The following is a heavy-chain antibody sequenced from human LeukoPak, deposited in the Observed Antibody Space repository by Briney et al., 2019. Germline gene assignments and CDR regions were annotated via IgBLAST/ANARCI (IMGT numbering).Heavy chain of an antibody. CDR1: GYTFTSYY. Sequence: ASVKVSCKASGYTFTSYYMHWVRQAPGQGLEWMGIINPSGGSTSYAQKFQGRVTMTRDTSTSTVYMELSSLRSEDTAVYYCARDREYYYDSSGSLGYWGQGTLATVSS. J-gene: IGHJ4*02. V-gene: IGHV1-46*01. CDR2: INPSGGST. CDR3: ARDREYYYDSSGSLGY. D-gene: IGHD3-22*01.